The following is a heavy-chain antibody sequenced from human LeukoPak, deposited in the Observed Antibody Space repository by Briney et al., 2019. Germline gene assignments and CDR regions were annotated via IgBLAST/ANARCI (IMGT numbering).Heavy chain of an antibody. Sequence: PSETLSLTCTVSGGSISSSSYYWGWIRQPPGKGLEWIGSIYYSGSTYYNPSLKSRVTISVDTSKNQFSLKLSSVTAADTAVYYCARGNWGSYRYPRLFLDYWGQGTLVTVSS. J-gene: IGHJ4*02. D-gene: IGHD3-16*02. V-gene: IGHV4-39*07. CDR1: GGSISSSSYY. CDR2: IYYSGST. CDR3: ARGNWGSYRYPRLFLDY.